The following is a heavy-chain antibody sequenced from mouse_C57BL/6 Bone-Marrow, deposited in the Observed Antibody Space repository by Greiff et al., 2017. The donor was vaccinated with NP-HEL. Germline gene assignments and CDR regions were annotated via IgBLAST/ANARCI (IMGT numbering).Heavy chain of an antibody. CDR3: TWPGRGAMDY. Sequence: VQLMESGGGLVQPGGSMKLSCVASGFTFSNYWMNWVRQSPEKGLEWVAQIRLKSDNYATHYAESVKGRFTISRDDSKSSVYLQMNNLRAEDTGIYYCTWPGRGAMDYWGQGTSVTVSS. V-gene: IGHV6-3*01. CDR2: IRLKSDNYAT. D-gene: IGHD3-3*01. J-gene: IGHJ4*01. CDR1: GFTFSNYW.